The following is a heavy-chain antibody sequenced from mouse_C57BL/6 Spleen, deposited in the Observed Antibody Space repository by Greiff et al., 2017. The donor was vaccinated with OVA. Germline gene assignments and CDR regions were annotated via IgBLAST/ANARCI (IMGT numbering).Heavy chain of an antibody. CDR1: GYAFSSSW. CDR2: IYPGDGDT. CDR3: ARSGLELLRDYFDY. J-gene: IGHJ2*01. V-gene: IGHV1-82*01. D-gene: IGHD1-1*01. Sequence: QVQLKESGPELVKPGASVKISCKASGYAFSSSWMNWVKQRPGKGLEWIGRIYPGDGDTNYNGKFKGKATLTADKSSSTAYMQLSSLTSEDSAVYFCARSGLELLRDYFDYWGQGTTLTVSS.